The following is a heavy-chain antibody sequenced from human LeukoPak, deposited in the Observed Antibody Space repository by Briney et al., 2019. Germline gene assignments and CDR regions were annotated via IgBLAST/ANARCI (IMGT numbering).Heavy chain of an antibody. D-gene: IGHD2-2*01. CDR3: ARDSLVHPNRWFDP. V-gene: IGHV4-34*01. Sequence: SETLSLTCGVSGGSFSFYYWSWIRQPPGKGLEWIGEISQSGSTNYNPSLKSRVNISLDTSENQFSLKLTSVTAADTAVYYCARDSLVHPNRWFDPWGQGTLVTVSS. CDR2: ISQSGST. J-gene: IGHJ5*02. CDR1: GGSFSFYY.